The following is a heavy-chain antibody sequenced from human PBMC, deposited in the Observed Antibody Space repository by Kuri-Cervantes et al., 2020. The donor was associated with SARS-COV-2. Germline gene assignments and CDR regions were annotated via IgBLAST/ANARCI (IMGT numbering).Heavy chain of an antibody. Sequence: ASVKVSCKASGYIFTSYGISWVRQAPGQGLEWMGWISAYNGNTNYAQKLQGRVTMTTDTSTSTAYMELRGLRSDDTAVYYCARESGSSGWYGFDYWGQGTLVTVSS. CDR1: GYIFTSYG. D-gene: IGHD6-19*01. V-gene: IGHV1-18*04. J-gene: IGHJ4*02. CDR2: ISAYNGNT. CDR3: ARESGSSGWYGFDY.